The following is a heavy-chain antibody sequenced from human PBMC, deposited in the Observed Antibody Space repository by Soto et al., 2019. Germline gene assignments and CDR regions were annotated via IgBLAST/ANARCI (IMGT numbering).Heavy chain of an antibody. CDR3: ARDGGLAEDGMDV. Sequence: EMQLVETGGDLIQPGGSLRLSCAASGFTVSGNYMSWVRQAPGKGLEWVSVIYSGGSTYYADSVKGRFTISRDNSKNTLYLQINSLRADDTAVYYCARDGGLAEDGMDVWGQGTTVTVSS. J-gene: IGHJ6*02. CDR1: GFTVSGNY. D-gene: IGHD3-10*01. V-gene: IGHV3-53*02. CDR2: IYSGGST.